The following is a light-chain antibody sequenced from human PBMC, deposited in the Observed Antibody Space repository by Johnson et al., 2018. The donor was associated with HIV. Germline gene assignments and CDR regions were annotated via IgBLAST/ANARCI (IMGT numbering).Light chain of an antibody. J-gene: IGLJ1*01. V-gene: IGLV1-51*01. Sequence: QSVLTQPPSVSAAPGQKVTISCSGGSSNIANNYVSWYQQLPGSAPKLLIYENNKRPSGIPDRFSGSKSGTSATLGITGLQTGDAADYYCGTWDSSLSALYVCGTGTKVTVL. CDR3: GTWDSSLSALYV. CDR1: SSNIANNY. CDR2: ENN.